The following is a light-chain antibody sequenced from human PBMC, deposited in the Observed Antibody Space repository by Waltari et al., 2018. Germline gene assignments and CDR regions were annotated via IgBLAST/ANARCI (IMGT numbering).Light chain of an antibody. CDR2: GAS. J-gene: IGKJ4*01. CDR3: QQYNNWPPLT. CDR1: QIVSSN. Sequence: EIVMTQSPATLSVSPGERATPSCRASQIVSSNLAWYQQKPGQAPRLLIYGASTRATGIPARFSGSGSGTEFTLTISSLQSEDFAVYYCQQYNNWPPLTFGGGTKVEIK. V-gene: IGKV3-15*01.